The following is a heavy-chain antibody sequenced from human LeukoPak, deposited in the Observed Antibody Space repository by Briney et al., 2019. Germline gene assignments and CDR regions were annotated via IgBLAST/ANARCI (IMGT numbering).Heavy chain of an antibody. Sequence: ASVKVSCKASGYTFTSYYMHWVRLAPGQGLEWMGIINPSGGSTSYAQKFQGRVTMTRDTSTSTVYMELSSLRSEDTAVYYCAREGAIVVVPAAIVGWFDPWGQGTLVTVSS. J-gene: IGHJ5*02. D-gene: IGHD2-2*02. CDR1: GYTFTSYY. CDR2: INPSGGST. V-gene: IGHV1-46*03. CDR3: AREGAIVVVPAAIVGWFDP.